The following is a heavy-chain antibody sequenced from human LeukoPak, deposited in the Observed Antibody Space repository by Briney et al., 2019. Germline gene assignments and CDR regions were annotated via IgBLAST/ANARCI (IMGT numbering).Heavy chain of an antibody. V-gene: IGHV5-51*01. D-gene: IGHD6-19*01. J-gene: IGHJ4*02. CDR1: GYTFTNYW. CDR2: IYPRDSDT. Sequence: GESLKISCRGSGYTFTNYWIGWVRQMPGKGLEWMGIIYPRDSDTRYSPSFQGQVTMSADKSINTAYLQWSSLKASDTAMYYCARTDYSSGFYEDLGFWGQGTLVTVSS. CDR3: ARTDYSSGFYEDLGF.